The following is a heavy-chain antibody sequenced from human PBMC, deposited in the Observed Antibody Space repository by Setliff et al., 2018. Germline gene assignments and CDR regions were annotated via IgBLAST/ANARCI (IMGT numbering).Heavy chain of an antibody. Sequence: GASVKVSCKASGYSFSSNAFHWVRQAPGQTLEWMGWIHAGSSNTLYSERLHDRISITRDTSATTVYMELSSLRSDDTALYYCARMSTLGPHYDFWGQGTLVTSPQ. CDR1: GYSFSSNA. CDR3: ARMSTLGPHYDF. J-gene: IGHJ4*02. D-gene: IGHD3-3*02. CDR2: IHAGSSNT. V-gene: IGHV1-3*01.